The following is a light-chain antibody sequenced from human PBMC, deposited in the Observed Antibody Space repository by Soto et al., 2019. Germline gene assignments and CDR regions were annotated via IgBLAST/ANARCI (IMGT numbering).Light chain of an antibody. J-gene: IGKJ1*01. CDR3: QQYGRT. Sequence: ESVLTQSPGTLSLSPGERATLSCRASQSVSSSYLAWYQQKPGQAPRLLIYGASSRATGIPDRFSGSGSGTDFTLTIIRLEPEDFAVYYCQQYGRTFGQGTKVDIK. V-gene: IGKV3-20*01. CDR2: GAS. CDR1: QSVSSSY.